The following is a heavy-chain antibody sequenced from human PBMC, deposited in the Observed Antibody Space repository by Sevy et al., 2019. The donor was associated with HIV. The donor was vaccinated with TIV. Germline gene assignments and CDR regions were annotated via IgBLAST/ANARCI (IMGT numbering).Heavy chain of an antibody. CDR2: IGTAGDT. J-gene: IGHJ6*02. V-gene: IGHV3-13*01. D-gene: IGHD5-18*01. CDR1: GFTFSSYD. CDR3: AREGMSGGYSYGYYYYNGMDV. Sequence: GGSLRLSCAASGFTFSSYDMHWVRQATGKGLEWVSAIGTAGDTYYPGSVKGRFTISRENAKNSLYLQMNSLRAGDTAVYYCAREGMSGGYSYGYYYYNGMDVWGQGTTVTVSS.